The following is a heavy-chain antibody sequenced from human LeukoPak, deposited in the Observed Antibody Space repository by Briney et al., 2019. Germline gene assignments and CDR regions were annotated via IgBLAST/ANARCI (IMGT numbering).Heavy chain of an antibody. CDR1: GFTFSSYW. J-gene: IGHJ4*02. V-gene: IGHV3-7*01. Sequence: PGGSLRLSCAASGFTFSSYWMSWVRQAPGKGLEWVANIKQDGSEKYYVDSVKGRFTISRDNAKNSLYLQMNSLRAEDTAVYYCARGPRIVGATEDFDYWGQGTLVTVSS. CDR2: IKQDGSEK. D-gene: IGHD1-26*01. CDR3: ARGPRIVGATEDFDY.